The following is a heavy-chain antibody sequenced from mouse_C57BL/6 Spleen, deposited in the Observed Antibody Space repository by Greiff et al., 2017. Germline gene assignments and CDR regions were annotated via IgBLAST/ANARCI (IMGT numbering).Heavy chain of an antibody. CDR3: ALYGNYPCAY. Sequence: QVQLQQPGAELVRPGTSVKLSCKASGYTFTSYWMHWVKQRPGKGLEWIGVIDPSDSYTNYNQKFKGKATLTVDTSSSTAYMQLSSLTSEDSAVYYCALYGNYPCAYGGQGTLVTVSA. J-gene: IGHJ3*01. V-gene: IGHV1-59*01. D-gene: IGHD2-1*01. CDR1: GYTFTSYW. CDR2: IDPSDSYT.